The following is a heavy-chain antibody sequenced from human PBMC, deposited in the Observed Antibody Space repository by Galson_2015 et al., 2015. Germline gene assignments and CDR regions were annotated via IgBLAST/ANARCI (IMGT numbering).Heavy chain of an antibody. J-gene: IGHJ4*02. CDR2: INPGNGNT. V-gene: IGHV1-3*01. CDR3: ATVRVAAAGNHFDH. CDR1: GYTFNSYG. Sequence: SVKVSCKASGYTFNSYGIHWVRQAPGQRLEWMGWINPGNGNTKYSQNFQGRVTITSDTSANTAYVGLSSLTSEDTAVYYCATVRVAAAGNHFDHRGQGTPVAVSS. D-gene: IGHD6-13*01.